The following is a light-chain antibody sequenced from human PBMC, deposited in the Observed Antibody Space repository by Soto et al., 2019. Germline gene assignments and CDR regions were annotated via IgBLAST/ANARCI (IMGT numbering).Light chain of an antibody. V-gene: IGLV2-11*01. J-gene: IGLJ1*01. CDR2: DVI. Sequence: QSALIQPRSVSGSPVQSVTISCTGTSSDVGVYKYVSWYRQHPGKAPKLMIYDVITRPSGVPDRFSGSKSGNTASLTISGLQAEDEADYYCCSYAGDYTFVFGSGTKLTVL. CDR3: CSYAGDYTFV. CDR1: SSDVGVYKY.